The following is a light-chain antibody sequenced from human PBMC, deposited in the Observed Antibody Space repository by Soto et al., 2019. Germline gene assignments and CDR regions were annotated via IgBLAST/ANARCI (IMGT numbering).Light chain of an antibody. J-gene: IGLJ3*02. CDR3: QSYDSSLSAL. V-gene: IGLV1-40*01. CDR1: SSNIGAGYD. Sequence: QPVLTQPPSVSGAPGKRVTISCTGSSSNIGAGYDVHWYQQLPGTAPKLLIYGNSNRPSGVPDRFSGSKSGTSASLAITGLQAEDEADYYCQSYDSSLSALFGGGTKLTVL. CDR2: GNS.